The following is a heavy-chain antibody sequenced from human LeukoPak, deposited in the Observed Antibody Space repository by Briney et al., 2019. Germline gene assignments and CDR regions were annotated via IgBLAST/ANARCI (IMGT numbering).Heavy chain of an antibody. Sequence: PGGSLRLSCAASGFTFSSYAMNWVRQAPGKGLEWVSTITGDGTGTYSADSVKGRFSISRDNSKNTLFLQLSSLRPEDTAVYYCVRDDVYYYDSSGYPHWGQGTLVTVSS. D-gene: IGHD3-22*01. CDR2: ITGDGTGT. V-gene: IGHV3-23*01. CDR3: VRDDVYYYDSSGYPH. J-gene: IGHJ1*01. CDR1: GFTFSSYA.